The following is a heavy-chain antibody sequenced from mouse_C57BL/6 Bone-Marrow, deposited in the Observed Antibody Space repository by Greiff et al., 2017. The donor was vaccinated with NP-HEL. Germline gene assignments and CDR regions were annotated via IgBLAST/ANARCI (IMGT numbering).Heavy chain of an antibody. CDR2: IDPEDGDT. Sequence: VHVKQSGAELVRPGASVKLSCTASGFNIKDYYMHWVKQRPEQGLEWIGRIDPEDGDTEYAPKFQGKATMTADTSSNTAYLQLSSLTSEDTAVYYCTTPIYYDYDRAMDYWGQGTSVTVSS. J-gene: IGHJ4*01. V-gene: IGHV14-1*01. CDR3: TTPIYYDYDRAMDY. D-gene: IGHD2-4*01. CDR1: GFNIKDYY.